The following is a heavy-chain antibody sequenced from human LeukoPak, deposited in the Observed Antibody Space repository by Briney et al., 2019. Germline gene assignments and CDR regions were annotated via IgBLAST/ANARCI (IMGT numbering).Heavy chain of an antibody. CDR1: RFTFRDHF. Sequence: PGGSLRLSCAASRFTFRDHFMSWIRQPPGKGLEYVSYISSSGSDTYYSDSVKGRFTVSRDNAKNSLLLQMNSLRVEDTAVYYCATAPTEDGDGSSPGYWGQGTLVTVSS. V-gene: IGHV3-11*04. D-gene: IGHD4-17*01. J-gene: IGHJ4*02. CDR2: ISSSGSDT. CDR3: ATAPTEDGDGSSPGY.